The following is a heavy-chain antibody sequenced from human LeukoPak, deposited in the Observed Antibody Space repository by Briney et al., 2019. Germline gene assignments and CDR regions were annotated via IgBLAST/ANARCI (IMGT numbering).Heavy chain of an antibody. CDR3: AKDISLSIAAAGFDY. J-gene: IGHJ4*02. D-gene: IGHD6-13*01. CDR2: ISWNSGSI. V-gene: IGHV3-9*01. CDR1: GFTFDDYA. Sequence: PGGSLRLSCAASGFTFDDYAMHWVRQAPGKGLEWVSGISWNSGSIGYADSVKGRFTISRDNAKNSLHLQMNSLRAEDTALYYCAKDISLSIAAAGFDYWGQGTLVTVSS.